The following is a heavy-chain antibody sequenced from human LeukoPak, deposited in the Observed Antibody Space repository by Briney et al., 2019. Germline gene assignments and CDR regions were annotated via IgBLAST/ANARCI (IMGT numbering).Heavy chain of an antibody. CDR3: ARDGGHSTDLDY. D-gene: IGHD2-8*02. V-gene: IGHV3-7*01. Sequence: GGSLRLSCAASAFTFSSYAMSWVRQAPGKGPEWVANIKQDGSERYYVHSVKGRFTISRDNAKNSLYLQMNSLRAEDTAVYYCARDGGHSTDLDYWGQGILVTVSS. J-gene: IGHJ4*02. CDR1: AFTFSSYA. CDR2: IKQDGSER.